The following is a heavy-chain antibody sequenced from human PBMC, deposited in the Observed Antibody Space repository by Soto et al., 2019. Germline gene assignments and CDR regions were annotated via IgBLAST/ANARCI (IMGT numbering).Heavy chain of an antibody. D-gene: IGHD5-12*01. CDR2: IYPGDSDT. CDR1: GYSFTSYW. V-gene: IGHV5-51*01. CDR3: ATSTVSYVDIVSSTTRGYFDH. Sequence: GESLKISYKGSGYSFTSYWIGWVRQMPGKGLEWMALIYPGDSDTRYSPSFEGQVTLSVDRSISTAYLQWSSLKASDTAIYYCATSTVSYVDIVSSTTRGYFDHWGQGTLVTVSS. J-gene: IGHJ4*02.